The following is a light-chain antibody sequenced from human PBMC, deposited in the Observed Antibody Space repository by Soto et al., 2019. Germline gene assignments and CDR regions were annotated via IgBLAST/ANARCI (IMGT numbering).Light chain of an antibody. CDR3: QQRSIWVT. J-gene: IGKJ5*01. CDR1: QSVSSY. Sequence: EIVLTQSPATLSLSPGERATLSCRASQSVSSYLAWYQQTPGQAPRLLIYDASNRATGIPARFSGSGSGTDFTLTISSLEPEDFAVYYCQQRSIWVTFGLGTRLEIK. CDR2: DAS. V-gene: IGKV3-11*01.